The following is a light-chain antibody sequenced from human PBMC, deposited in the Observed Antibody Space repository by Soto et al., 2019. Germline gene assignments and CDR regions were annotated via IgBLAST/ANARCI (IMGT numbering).Light chain of an antibody. CDR2: DTS. CDR1: QSVSTY. CDR3: QERSTWRRT. Sequence: EIVLTQSPATLSVSAGGGATLSCRASQSVSTYLAWYQQKPGQAPRLLIYDTSNRATGIPARFSGSGSGTDFTLTISGLEPEDMAVYFCQERSTWRRTFGQGTKVEI. V-gene: IGKV3-11*01. J-gene: IGKJ1*01.